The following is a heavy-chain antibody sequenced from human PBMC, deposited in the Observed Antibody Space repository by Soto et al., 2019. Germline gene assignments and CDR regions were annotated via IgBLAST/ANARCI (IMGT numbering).Heavy chain of an antibody. Sequence: QVQLVQSGAEVKKPGASVKVSCKASGYTFTSYDINWVRQATGQGLEWMGWVNPNSGNTGYAQKFQGRVTMTRNTSISTAYMELSSMRSEDKAVYYCATRPLVAAHHDAFDSWGQGTMVTFSS. CDR2: VNPNSGNT. J-gene: IGHJ3*02. D-gene: IGHD6-25*01. CDR3: ATRPLVAAHHDAFDS. V-gene: IGHV1-8*01. CDR1: GYTFTSYD.